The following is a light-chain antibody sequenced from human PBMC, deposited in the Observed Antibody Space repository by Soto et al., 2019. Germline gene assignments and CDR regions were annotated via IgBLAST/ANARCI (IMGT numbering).Light chain of an antibody. J-gene: IGLJ1*01. CDR3: NSRGGSRPYYV. CDR1: SSDVGGYNY. Sequence: QSALTQPASVSGSPGQAITISCTGTSSDVGGYNYVSWYQQHPGKAPKLMIFEVSDRPAGVSPRFSGSKSGNTASLTISGLQAEDEADYYCNSRGGSRPYYVFGTGTKLTVL. V-gene: IGLV2-14*01. CDR2: EVS.